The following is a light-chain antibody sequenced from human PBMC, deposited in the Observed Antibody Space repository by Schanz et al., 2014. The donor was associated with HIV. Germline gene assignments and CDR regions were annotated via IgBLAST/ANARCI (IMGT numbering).Light chain of an antibody. Sequence: QSVLTQPPSVSAAPGQKVTISCSGNSSNIENNYVSWYQQFPGTAPKLLIYDNNKRPSGIPDRFSGSKSGTSASLAITGLQAEDEGDYYCQSFDTSLSAVVFGGGTKLTVL. J-gene: IGLJ2*01. CDR3: QSFDTSLSAVV. V-gene: IGLV1-51*01. CDR1: SSNIENNY. CDR2: DNN.